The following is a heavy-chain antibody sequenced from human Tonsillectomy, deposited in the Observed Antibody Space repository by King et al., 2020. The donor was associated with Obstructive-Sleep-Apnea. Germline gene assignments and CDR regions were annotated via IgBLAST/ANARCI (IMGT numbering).Heavy chain of an antibody. CDR1: GYTFTSHD. J-gene: IGHJ4*02. CDR2: MNPNSGSA. Sequence: QLVQSGAEVKRPGASVKVSCKASGYTFTSHDINWVRQATGQGLEWMGWMNPNSGSAGFAQKFQGRVTMTRDTSISTAYMELSSLRSEDSAIYYCARVLGYCSSTTGGGVDYWGQGTLVTVSS. CDR3: ARVLGYCSSTTGGGVDY. D-gene: IGHD2-2*01. V-gene: IGHV1-8*02.